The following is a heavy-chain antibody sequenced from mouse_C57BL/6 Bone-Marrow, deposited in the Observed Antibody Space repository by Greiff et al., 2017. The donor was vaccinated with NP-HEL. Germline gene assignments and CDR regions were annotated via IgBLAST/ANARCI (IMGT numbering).Heavy chain of an antibody. V-gene: IGHV14-4*01. CDR3: TTTMVTDWYFDV. CDR2: IDPENGDT. Sequence: EVHLVESGAELVRPGASVKLSCTASGFNIKDDYMHWVKQRPEQGLEWIGWIDPENGDTEYASKFQGKATITADTSSNTAYLQLSSLTSEDTAVYYCTTTMVTDWYFDVWGTGTTVTVSS. J-gene: IGHJ1*03. D-gene: IGHD2-2*01. CDR1: GFNIKDDY.